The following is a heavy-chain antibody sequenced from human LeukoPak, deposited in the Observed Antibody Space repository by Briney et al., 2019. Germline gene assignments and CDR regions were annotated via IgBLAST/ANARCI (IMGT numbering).Heavy chain of an antibody. J-gene: IGHJ6*03. D-gene: IGHD3-22*01. Sequence: GGSLRLSCAASGFTFSDYYTSWIRQAPGKGLEWASYISSSGSTIYYADSVKGRFTISRDNAKNSLYLQMNSLRAEDTAVYYCARGWAYDSSGYWPGPLYYYMDVWGKGATVTISS. CDR2: ISSSGSTI. CDR3: ARGWAYDSSGYWPGPLYYYMDV. CDR1: GFTFSDYY. V-gene: IGHV3-11*01.